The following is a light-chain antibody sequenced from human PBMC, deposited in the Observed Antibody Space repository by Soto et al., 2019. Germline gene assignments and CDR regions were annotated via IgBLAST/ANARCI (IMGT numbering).Light chain of an antibody. V-gene: IGLV2-14*01. Sequence: QSVLTQPASVSGSPGQSSTSSCTGTSSDVGGYNYVSWYQQHPGKAPKLMIYDVSNRPSGVSNRFSGSKSGNTASLTISGLQAEDEGDYYCSSYTSSSLVVFGGGTKLTVL. CDR2: DVS. CDR1: SSDVGGYNY. CDR3: SSYTSSSLVV. J-gene: IGLJ2*01.